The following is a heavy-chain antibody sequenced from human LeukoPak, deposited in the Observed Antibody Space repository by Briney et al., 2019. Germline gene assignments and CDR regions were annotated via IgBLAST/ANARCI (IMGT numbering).Heavy chain of an antibody. Sequence: PGGSLRLSCAASGFTFSSYWMSWVRQAPGKGLEWVANIKQDGSEKCYVDSVKGRFTISRDNAKNSLYLQMNSLRAEDTAVYYCARDGSSWYGGFDPWGQGTLVTVSS. CDR1: GFTFSSYW. CDR2: IKQDGSEK. V-gene: IGHV3-7*01. J-gene: IGHJ5*02. D-gene: IGHD6-13*01. CDR3: ARDGSSWYGGFDP.